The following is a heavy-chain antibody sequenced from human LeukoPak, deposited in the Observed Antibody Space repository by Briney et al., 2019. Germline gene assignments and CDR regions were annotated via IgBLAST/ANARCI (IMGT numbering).Heavy chain of an antibody. J-gene: IGHJ5*02. D-gene: IGHD3-22*01. Sequence: GESLQISCKGSGSRFTSYWIAWVRQMPGKGLEWMGIIYPGDSDTRYSPSFQGQVTISADKFISTAYLQWSSLKASDTAIYHCAYSSGYNWFDPWGQGTLVTVSS. CDR3: AYSSGYNWFDP. CDR2: IYPGDSDT. V-gene: IGHV5-51*01. CDR1: GSRFTSYW.